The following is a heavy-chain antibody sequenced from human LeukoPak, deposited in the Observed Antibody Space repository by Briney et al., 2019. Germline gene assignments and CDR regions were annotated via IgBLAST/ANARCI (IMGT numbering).Heavy chain of an antibody. CDR3: ARDRRTYYYDSSGHNWFDP. CDR1: GGSISRYY. D-gene: IGHD3-22*01. V-gene: IGHV4-59*01. Sequence: SETLSLTCTVSGGSISRYYWNWIRQPPGKGPEWIGYIYYSGSTNYNPSLKSRVTISVDTSKNQFSLKLSSVTAADTAVYYCARDRRTYYYDSSGHNWFDPWGQGTLVTVSS. CDR2: IYYSGST. J-gene: IGHJ5*02.